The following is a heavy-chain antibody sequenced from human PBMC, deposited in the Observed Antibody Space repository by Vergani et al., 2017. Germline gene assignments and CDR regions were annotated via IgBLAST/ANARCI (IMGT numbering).Heavy chain of an antibody. Sequence: EVDLVESGGGLAQPGGSLRLSCEASGITFWKFGMHWVRQGPGKGLEWVSGISWNSGAVDYADSVRGRFTISRDNAKNSLYLQMNSLRAEDTAVYYCARDRGSTANWGQGTLVTVSS. J-gene: IGHJ4*02. CDR1: GITFWKFG. V-gene: IGHV3-9*01. D-gene: IGHD3-10*01. CDR2: ISWNSGAV. CDR3: ARDRGSTAN.